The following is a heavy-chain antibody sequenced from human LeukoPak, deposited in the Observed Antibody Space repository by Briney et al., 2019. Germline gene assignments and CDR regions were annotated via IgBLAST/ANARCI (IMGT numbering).Heavy chain of an antibody. D-gene: IGHD3-3*01. CDR1: GGSISGYY. V-gene: IGHV4-59*01. Sequence: PSETLSLTCIVSGGSISGYYWNWIRQPPGKGLEWIGYIYYSGTTNYNPSLKSRLTISLDTPKNQFSLKLSSVTPADTAVYYCARAHLSETDLDSWGQGTLVSVSS. CDR3: ARAHLSETDLDS. CDR2: IYYSGTT. J-gene: IGHJ4*02.